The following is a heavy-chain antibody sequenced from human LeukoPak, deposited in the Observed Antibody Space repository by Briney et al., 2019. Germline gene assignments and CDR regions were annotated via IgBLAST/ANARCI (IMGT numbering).Heavy chain of an antibody. V-gene: IGHV3-30*01. CDR1: GFTFSSYA. D-gene: IGHD2-2*01. CDR2: ISYDGSNK. J-gene: IGHJ6*03. Sequence: GGSLRLSCAASGFTFSSYAMQWVRQAPGKGLEWVAVISYDGSNKYYADSVKGRFTISRDNSKNTLYLQMNSLRAADTAVYYCARDPDNCSSTSCYVYYYYYMDVWGKGTTVTVSS. CDR3: ARDPDNCSSTSCYVYYYYYMDV.